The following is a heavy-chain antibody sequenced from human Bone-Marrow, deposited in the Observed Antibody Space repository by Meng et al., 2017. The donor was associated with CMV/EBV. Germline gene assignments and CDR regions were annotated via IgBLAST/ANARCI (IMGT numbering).Heavy chain of an antibody. CDR1: GSVSSGTYY. Sequence: GSVSSGTYYCSWIRQPPGKGLEWVGYTYNSGNTNYTPSLKSRVTISIDTSKNQFSLKVSSVTAADTAVYYCARGGDYDFWSGPSPDYWGQGALVTVSS. J-gene: IGHJ4*02. CDR2: TYNSGNT. V-gene: IGHV4-61*01. D-gene: IGHD3-3*01. CDR3: ARGGDYDFWSGPSPDY.